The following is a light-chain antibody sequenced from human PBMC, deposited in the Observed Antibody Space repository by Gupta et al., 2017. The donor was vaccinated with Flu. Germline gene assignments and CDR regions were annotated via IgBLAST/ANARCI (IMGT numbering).Light chain of an antibody. CDR3: NSRESSANNTGV. CDR1: SFRNYY. J-gene: IGLJ1*01. Sequence: TIRTTWKGDSFRNYYANCYPQTTDQAPNLLLFNRKNRHSGIPTRCSGSSSGATAAITITGAPAEEEAAYYCNSRESSANNTGVFGTGTKVTVL. CDR2: NRK. V-gene: IGLV3-19*01.